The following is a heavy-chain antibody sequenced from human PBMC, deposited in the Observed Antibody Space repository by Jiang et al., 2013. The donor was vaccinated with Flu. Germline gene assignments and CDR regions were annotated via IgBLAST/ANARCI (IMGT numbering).Heavy chain of an antibody. CDR2: IYWDEDK. CDR1: GFSLSTSGVG. D-gene: IGHD3-9*01. V-gene: IGHV2-5*02. Sequence: KPTQTLTLTCTFSGFSLSTSGVGVGWIRQPPGKALEWLALIYWDEDKRYSPSLKSRLTITKDTSKNQVVLTMTNMDPVDTATYYCAHPARDILTGYYGLGRYIYFDYWGQGTLVTVSS. CDR3: AHPARDILTGYYGLGRYIYFDY. J-gene: IGHJ4*02.